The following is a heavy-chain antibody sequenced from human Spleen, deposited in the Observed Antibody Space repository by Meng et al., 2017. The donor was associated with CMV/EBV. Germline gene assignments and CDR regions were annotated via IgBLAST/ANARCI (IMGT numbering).Heavy chain of an antibody. D-gene: IGHD2-15*01. Sequence: GESLKISCAGSGFTFSTYSMNWVRQAPGKGLEWVSYISSSGSTIYYADSVKGRFTISRDNAKNSLYLQMNSLRAEDTAVYYCAREKVAEGYYYYGMDVWGQGTTVTVSS. V-gene: IGHV3-48*04. J-gene: IGHJ6*02. CDR1: GFTFSTYS. CDR3: AREKVAEGYYYYGMDV. CDR2: ISSSGSTI.